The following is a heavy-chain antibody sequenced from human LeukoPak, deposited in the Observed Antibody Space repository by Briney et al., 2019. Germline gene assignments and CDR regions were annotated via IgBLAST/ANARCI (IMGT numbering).Heavy chain of an antibody. V-gene: IGHV3-30-3*01. D-gene: IGHD3-10*01. CDR2: TSSDLNVK. J-gene: IGHJ4*02. Sequence: GGSLRLSCAASGFTFRNYVIHWVRQAPGKGLEWVAVTSSDLNVKLYADSVKGRFTISRVNSRSTLYLQMNSLRPEDTAIYYCAREGYHGSGSPPSLYFDYWGQGTLGTVSS. CDR1: GFTFRNYV. CDR3: AREGYHGSGSPPSLYFDY.